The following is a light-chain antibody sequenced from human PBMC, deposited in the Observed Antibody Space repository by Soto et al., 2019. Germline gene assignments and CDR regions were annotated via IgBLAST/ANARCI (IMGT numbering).Light chain of an antibody. CDR2: DAS. V-gene: IGKV3-11*01. CDR3: QQRSSWPIT. Sequence: EIVLTQSPATLSLSPGERVTRSCRASQYVKNQSAWYQLKPGQAPTLLLYDASVRATGIPARFSGSGSGTDFTLTISSLEPEDFAVYYCQQRSSWPITFGQGTRLEIK. J-gene: IGKJ5*01. CDR1: QYVKNQ.